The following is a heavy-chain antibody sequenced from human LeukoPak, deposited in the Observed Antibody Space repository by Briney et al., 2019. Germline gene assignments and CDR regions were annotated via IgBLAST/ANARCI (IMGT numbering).Heavy chain of an antibody. J-gene: IGHJ4*02. V-gene: IGHV4-4*07. CDR3: ARGRGSSWYYFDS. Sequence: PSESLSLTCTVSGDSISSYYWSCVRHPAGKGLEWIGRIYASGNTNYNPSLKGRVTMTVDTSKNQFSLNLSSVTAADTAVYYCARGRGSSWYYFDSWGQGTLVTVSS. D-gene: IGHD6-13*01. CDR2: IYASGNT. CDR1: GDSISSYY.